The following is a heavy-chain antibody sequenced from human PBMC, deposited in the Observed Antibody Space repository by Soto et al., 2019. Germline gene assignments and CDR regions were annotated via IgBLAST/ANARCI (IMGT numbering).Heavy chain of an antibody. V-gene: IGHV4-59*01. CDR2: IYYSGST. D-gene: IGHD6-6*01. Sequence: PSETLFLTSTVSGGSISSYYWSWIRQPPGKGLEWIGYIYYSGSTNYNPSLKSRVTISVDTSKNQFSLKLSSVTAADTAVYYCASGSSLVRGFDYWGQGTLVTVSS. CDR3: ASGSSLVRGFDY. CDR1: GGSISSYY. J-gene: IGHJ4*02.